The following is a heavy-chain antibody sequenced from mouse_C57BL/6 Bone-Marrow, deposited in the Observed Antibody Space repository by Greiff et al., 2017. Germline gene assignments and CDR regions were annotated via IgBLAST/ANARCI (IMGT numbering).Heavy chain of an antibody. CDR3: ARHYGSNYFDD. D-gene: IGHD1-1*01. J-gene: IGHJ2*01. CDR1: GFTFSDYY. CDR2: ISNGGGSP. V-gene: IGHV5-12*01. Sequence: EVMLVESGGGLVQPGGSLKLSCAASGFTFSDYYMSWVRQTPEKRLELVASISNGGGSPYYPDTVKGRFTISRDTAKNTLYLQMRRLKSEDTAMYYCARHYGSNYFDDWGQGTTLTVSS.